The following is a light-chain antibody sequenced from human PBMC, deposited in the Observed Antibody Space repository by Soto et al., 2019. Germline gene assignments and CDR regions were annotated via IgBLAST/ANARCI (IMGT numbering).Light chain of an antibody. CDR2: AAF. Sequence: DIQMTQSPSSLSASVGDTVTITCRASQSINTYLNWYQQRPGKAPKLLIYAAFSLQSGVSSSFSGSGSGTDFTLTISSLQPEDFDTYYCQQSYSTPRTFGQGTKVDIK. J-gene: IGKJ1*01. V-gene: IGKV1-39*01. CDR3: QQSYSTPRT. CDR1: QSINTY.